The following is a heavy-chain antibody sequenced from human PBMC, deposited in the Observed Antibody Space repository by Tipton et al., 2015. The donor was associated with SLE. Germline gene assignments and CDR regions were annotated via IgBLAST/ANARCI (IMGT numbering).Heavy chain of an antibody. Sequence: TLSLTCSVSGGSMRSNSYYWGWIRQPPGKGLEWIGSLYYSGNTFYKPSLKSRVTISIDTSKNQFSLKLTSVTAADTAVYYCARQRTNAARYHYYYYMDVWGKGTTVTVSS. CDR3: ARQRTNAARYHYYYYMDV. J-gene: IGHJ6*03. V-gene: IGHV4-39*01. D-gene: IGHD2-8*01. CDR1: GGSMRSNSYY. CDR2: LYYSGNT.